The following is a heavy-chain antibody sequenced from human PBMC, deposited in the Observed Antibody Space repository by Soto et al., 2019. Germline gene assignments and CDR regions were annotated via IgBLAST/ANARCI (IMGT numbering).Heavy chain of an antibody. D-gene: IGHD3-22*01. J-gene: IGHJ3*02. CDR3: ARDKPLRYYDSSGYPVGAFDI. V-gene: IGHV4-30-2*01. CDR2: IYHSGST. Sequence: TLSLTCAVSGGAISSGGYSWSCIRQPPWRGLEWIGYIYHSGSTYYNPSLKSRVTISVDRSKNQFSLKLSSVTAADTAVYYCARDKPLRYYDSSGYPVGAFDIWGQGTMVTVSS. CDR1: GGAISSGGYS.